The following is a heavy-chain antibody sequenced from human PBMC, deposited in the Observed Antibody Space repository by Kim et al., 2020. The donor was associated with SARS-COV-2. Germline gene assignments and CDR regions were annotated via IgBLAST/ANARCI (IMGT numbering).Heavy chain of an antibody. D-gene: IGHD1-26*01. CDR2: VSNNGDG. CDR1: GGSITSYS. CDR3: ARHLSISGAFYTFDP. Sequence: SETLSLTCTVSGGSITSYSWSWLRQPPGKRLEWIAFVSNNGDGNYNPSLKRRAAISLDTSMRRLSLRLTSVTAADTATYYCARHLSISGAFYTFDPWGQGLLVTVSS. J-gene: IGHJ5*02. V-gene: IGHV4-59*08.